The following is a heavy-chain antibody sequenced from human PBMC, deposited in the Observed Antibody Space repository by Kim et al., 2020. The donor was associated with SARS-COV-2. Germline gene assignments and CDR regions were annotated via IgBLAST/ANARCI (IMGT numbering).Heavy chain of an antibody. D-gene: IGHD3-16*01. J-gene: IGHJ5*02. V-gene: IGHV3-23*01. CDR1: GFPFGTYD. Sequence: GGSLRLSCAASGFPFGTYDISWVRQAPGKGLEWVSAMNGDGQYTYYAESVRGRFTISRDNARNTVYLQMSGLRSEDSAMYFCAKDASGTTLGWFDSWGQG. CDR2: MNGDGQYT. CDR3: AKDASGTTLGWFDS.